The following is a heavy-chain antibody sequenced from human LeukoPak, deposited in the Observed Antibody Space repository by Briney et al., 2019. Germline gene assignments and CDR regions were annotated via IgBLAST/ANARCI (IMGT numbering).Heavy chain of an antibody. CDR2: IDPNTGGT. D-gene: IGHD6-13*01. CDR1: GYTFTDYY. J-gene: IGHJ4*02. CDR3: ARVVAGVGAAFDY. Sequence: ASVKVSCKASGYTFTDYYMHWVRQAPGQGLERMGWIDPNTGGTNYAQKFQDRVTMTGDTSISTAYMELNRLRSDDTAVYYCARVVAGVGAAFDYWGQGTLVTVSS. V-gene: IGHV1-2*02.